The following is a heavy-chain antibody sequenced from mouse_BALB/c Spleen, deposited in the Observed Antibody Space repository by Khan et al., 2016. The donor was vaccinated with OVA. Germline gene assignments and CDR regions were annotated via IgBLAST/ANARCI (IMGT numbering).Heavy chain of an antibody. V-gene: IGHV3-2*02. D-gene: IGHD2-3*01. CDR1: GYSITSDYA. Sequence: EVQLQESGPGLVKPSQSLSLTCTVTGYSITSDYAWNWIRQFPGNKLEWMGYISYSGSTNYNPALKSRISITRVTSKNQFFLQLNSVTTEDTATYYCARDGSRDNYAMDYWGQGTSVTVSS. CDR3: ARDGSRDNYAMDY. J-gene: IGHJ4*01. CDR2: ISYSGST.